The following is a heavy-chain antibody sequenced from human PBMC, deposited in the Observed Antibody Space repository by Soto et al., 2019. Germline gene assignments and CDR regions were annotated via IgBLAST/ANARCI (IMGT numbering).Heavy chain of an antibody. J-gene: IGHJ4*02. V-gene: IGHV3-74*01. CDR3: TRGGATGAGIYHFEN. Sequence: EVQLVESGGGLVQPGGSLRLSCAASGFTFTSNWMHWVRQAPGKGLVWVSRINSDGTTTTYADSVKGRFTISRDHAKNTLYLQVNSLGGEDTAVYYCTRGGATGAGIYHFENWGQGTLVTVSS. D-gene: IGHD3-10*01. CDR1: GFTFTSNW. CDR2: INSDGTTT.